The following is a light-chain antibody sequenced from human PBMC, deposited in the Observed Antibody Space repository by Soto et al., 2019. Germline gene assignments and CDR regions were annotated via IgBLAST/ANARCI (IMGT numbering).Light chain of an antibody. V-gene: IGLV2-11*01. CDR1: SSVVGGYNY. Sequence: QSALTPPRSVSGSPGQSVTISCTGTSSVVGGYNYVSWYQRHPGKAPKLIISGVTKRPSGVPDRFSGSKSGNTASLTISGLQAEDEADYDCCSYAGSDILIFGGGTKVTVL. J-gene: IGLJ2*01. CDR3: CSYAGSDILI. CDR2: GVT.